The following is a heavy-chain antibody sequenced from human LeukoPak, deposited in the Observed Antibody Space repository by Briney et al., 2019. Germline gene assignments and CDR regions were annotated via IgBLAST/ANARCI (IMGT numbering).Heavy chain of an antibody. V-gene: IGHV4-39*07. CDR1: GGSISSSSYY. D-gene: IGHD6-13*01. J-gene: IGHJ6*03. Sequence: SETLSLTCTVSGGSISSSSYYWGWIRQPPGKGLEWIGSIYTSGSTNYNPSLKSRVTMSVDTSKNQFSLKLSSVTAADTAVYYCARESVESSSWYLPPYYYYMDVWGKGTTVTVSS. CDR3: ARESVESSSWYLPPYYYYMDV. CDR2: IYTSGST.